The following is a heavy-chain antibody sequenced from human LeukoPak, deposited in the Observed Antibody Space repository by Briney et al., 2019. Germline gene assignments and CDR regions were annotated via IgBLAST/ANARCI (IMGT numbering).Heavy chain of an antibody. CDR1: GYTFTSYA. CDR2: INAGNGNT. Sequence: VASVKVSCKASGYTFTSYAMHWVRQAPGQRLEWMGWINAGNGNTKYSQKFQGRVTITRDTSASTAYMELSSLRSEDTAVYYCAKGSVLRYFDWLLDVWGQGTTVTVSS. V-gene: IGHV1-3*01. J-gene: IGHJ6*02. D-gene: IGHD3-9*01. CDR3: AKGSVLRYFDWLLDV.